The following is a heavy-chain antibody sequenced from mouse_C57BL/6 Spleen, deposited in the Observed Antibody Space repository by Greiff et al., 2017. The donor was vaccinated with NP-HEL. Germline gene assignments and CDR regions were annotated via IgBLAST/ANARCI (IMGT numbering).Heavy chain of an antibody. V-gene: IGHV1-64*01. D-gene: IGHD1-1*01. CDR1: GYTFTSYW. Sequence: QVQLKQPGAELVKPGASVKLSCKASGYTFTSYWMHWVKQRPGQGLEWIGMIHPNSGSTNYNEKFKSKATLTVDKSSSTAYMQLSSLTSEDSAVYDCARHYGSSYVDYWGQGTTLTVSS. CDR3: ARHYGSSYVDY. J-gene: IGHJ2*01. CDR2: IHPNSGST.